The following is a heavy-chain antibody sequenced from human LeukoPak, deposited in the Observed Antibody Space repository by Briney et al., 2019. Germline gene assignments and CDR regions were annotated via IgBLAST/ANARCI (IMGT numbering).Heavy chain of an antibody. D-gene: IGHD1-26*01. CDR1: GGSITSYY. CDR2: ICYSGST. Sequence: SETLSLTCTVSGGSITSYYWSWIRQPPGKGLEWIGYICYSGSTKFNPSLKSRVTISVDTSKNQFSLRLSSVTAADTAVYYCARQGAGGRAFDIWGQGTMVSVSS. CDR3: ARQGAGGRAFDI. J-gene: IGHJ3*02. V-gene: IGHV4-59*08.